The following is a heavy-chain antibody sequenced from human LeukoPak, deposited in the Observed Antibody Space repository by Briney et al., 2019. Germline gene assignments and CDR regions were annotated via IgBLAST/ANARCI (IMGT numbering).Heavy chain of an antibody. D-gene: IGHD7-27*01. V-gene: IGHV5-51*01. CDR1: GYSFSNYW. CDR2: INPGDSDT. Sequence: GESLKISCKGSGYSFSNYWIGWVRQMPGKGVEWMGIINPGDSDTRYSPSFQGQVTISADKSINTAYLQWSSLRASDTAIYYCARQTGDKGIDYWGQGTLVTVSS. J-gene: IGHJ4*02. CDR3: ARQTGDKGIDY.